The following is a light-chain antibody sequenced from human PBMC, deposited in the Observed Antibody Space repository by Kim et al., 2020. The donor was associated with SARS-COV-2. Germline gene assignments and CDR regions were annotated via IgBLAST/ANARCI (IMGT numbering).Light chain of an antibody. J-gene: IGLJ3*02. CDR3: SSYTSSDAWV. V-gene: IGLV2-14*04. CDR1: SSDIGAYNY. Sequence: QSVTISCTGSSSDIGAYNYVSWCQQHPGKAPKLMIFSVNRRPSGVSSRFSGSKSANTASLTISGLQPEDEADYYCSSYTSSDAWVFGGGTKLTVL. CDR2: SVN.